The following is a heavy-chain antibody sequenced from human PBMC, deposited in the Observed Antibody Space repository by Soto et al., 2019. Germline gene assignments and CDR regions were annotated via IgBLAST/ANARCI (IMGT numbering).Heavy chain of an antibody. J-gene: IGHJ6*02. CDR2: ISAYNGNT. D-gene: IGHD2-2*01. CDR3: SRTDCTSTTCALYYYSGVDV. CDR1: GYTFTNYG. V-gene: IGHV1-18*04. Sequence: ASVKVSCKASGYTFTNYGINWVRQAPGQGLEWMGWISAYNGNTNYAQKLQGRVTMTTDASSSTAYMELRNLTSDDTAVYYCSRTDCTSTTCALYYYSGVDVWGQGTTVTVSS.